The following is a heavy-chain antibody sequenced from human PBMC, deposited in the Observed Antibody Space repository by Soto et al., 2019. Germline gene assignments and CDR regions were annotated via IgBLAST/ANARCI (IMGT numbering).Heavy chain of an antibody. CDR2: IIPIFGTA. CDR1: GGTFSSYA. Sequence: QVQLVQSGAEVKKPGSSVKVSCKASGGTFSSYAISWVRQAPGQGLEWMGGIIPIFGTANYAQKFQGRVTITADESTSTAYMELSSLRSEDTAMYYCARVEGYSGSYYYYYGMDVWGQGTTVTVSS. J-gene: IGHJ6*02. CDR3: ARVEGYSGSYYYYYGMDV. V-gene: IGHV1-69*01. D-gene: IGHD1-26*01.